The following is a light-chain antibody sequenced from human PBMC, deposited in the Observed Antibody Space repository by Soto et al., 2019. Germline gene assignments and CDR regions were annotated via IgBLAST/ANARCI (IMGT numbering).Light chain of an antibody. J-gene: IGKJ4*01. V-gene: IGKV1-39*01. CDR3: QQSYSTPLT. CDR2: AAS. Sequence: DIQMTQSPYSLSASVGDRVTITCRASQSISTYLNWYQQKPGKAPNLLIYAASTLQSGVPSRFSGSGSETDFTLTISGLQPDDFATYYCQQSYSTPLTFDGGTKVEIK. CDR1: QSISTY.